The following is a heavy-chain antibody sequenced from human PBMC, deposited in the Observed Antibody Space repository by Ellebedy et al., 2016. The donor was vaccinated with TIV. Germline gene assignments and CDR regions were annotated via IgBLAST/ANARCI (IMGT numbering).Heavy chain of an antibody. V-gene: IGHV2-70*04. J-gene: IGHJ6*02. CDR2: IDWDDDK. D-gene: IGHD3-16*01. Sequence: SGPTLVKPTQTLTLTCTFSGFSLTTRPVGVGWIRQPPGKALEFVARIDWDDDKFYSTSLKTRLTISKDTSKNQVVLTMTNMDPVDTATYYCARSAWGGMDVWGQGTTVTVSS. CDR1: GFSLTTRPVG. CDR3: ARSAWGGMDV.